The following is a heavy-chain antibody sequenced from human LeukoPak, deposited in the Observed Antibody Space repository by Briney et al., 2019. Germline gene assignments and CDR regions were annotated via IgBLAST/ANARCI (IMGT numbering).Heavy chain of an antibody. J-gene: IGHJ4*02. V-gene: IGHV3-21*01. CDR3: ARGDYGAHFDY. Sequence: GGSLRLSCAASGFTFISYSMNWVRQAPGKGLQWVSSISSSTTYIYYADSVKGRFTISRDNAKNSLYLQMNSLRAEDTAVYYRARGDYGAHFDYWGQGTLVTVSS. D-gene: IGHD4-17*01. CDR2: ISSSTTYI. CDR1: GFTFISYS.